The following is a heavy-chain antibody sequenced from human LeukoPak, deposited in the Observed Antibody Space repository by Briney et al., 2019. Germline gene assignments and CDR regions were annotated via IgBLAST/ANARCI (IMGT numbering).Heavy chain of an antibody. Sequence: ASVKVSCKASGYTFPIYGFTWVRQAPGQGLEWMGWISAYNGDTHYAQKLQGRVTMTTDTSTSTAYMELSRLRSDDTAVYYCASEMIVVVNRDYWGQGTLVTVSS. D-gene: IGHD3-22*01. V-gene: IGHV1-18*04. J-gene: IGHJ4*02. CDR2: ISAYNGDT. CDR1: GYTFPIYG. CDR3: ASEMIVVVNRDY.